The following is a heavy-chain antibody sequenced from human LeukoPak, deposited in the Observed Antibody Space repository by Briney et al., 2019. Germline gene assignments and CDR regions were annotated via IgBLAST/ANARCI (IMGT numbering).Heavy chain of an antibody. Sequence: SETLSLTCTVSGSSIGSRSYYWGWIRQPPGKGLEWIASLYYTGTTYYNPSLKSRVTTSVDTSKNHFSLKLSSVTAADTAVYYCARHSGLWFGDKVNWFDPWGQGTLVTVSS. CDR2: LYYTGTT. J-gene: IGHJ5*02. D-gene: IGHD3-10*01. CDR3: ARHSGLWFGDKVNWFDP. CDR1: GSSIGSRSYY. V-gene: IGHV4-39*01.